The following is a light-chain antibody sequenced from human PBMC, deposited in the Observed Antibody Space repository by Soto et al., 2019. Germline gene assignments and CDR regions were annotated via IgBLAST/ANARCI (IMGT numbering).Light chain of an antibody. V-gene: IGKV3-15*01. CDR2: GAS. CDR3: QQYNNWPVT. CDR1: QSVSSN. Sequence: EIVMTQSPATLSVSPGERATLSCRASQSVSSNLAWYQQKPGQAPRLLIYGASTRATGIPARFNGSGSGTEFTLTISSLQSEDFAVYYCQQYNNWPVTFGRGTKVEIK. J-gene: IGKJ1*01.